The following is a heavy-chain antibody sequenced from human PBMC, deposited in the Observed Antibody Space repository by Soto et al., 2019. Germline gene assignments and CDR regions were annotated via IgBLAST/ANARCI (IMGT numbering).Heavy chain of an antibody. CDR2: IYYSGST. CDR3: ARLWFGELFFSGNNYYGMDV. Sequence: SETLSLTCTVSGGSVSSGSYYWSWIRQPPGKGLEWIGYIYYSGSTNYNPSLKSRVTISVDTSKNQFSLKLSSVTAADTAVYYCARLWFGELFFSGNNYYGMDVWGQGTTVTISS. D-gene: IGHD3-10*01. V-gene: IGHV4-61*01. CDR1: GGSVSSGSYY. J-gene: IGHJ6*02.